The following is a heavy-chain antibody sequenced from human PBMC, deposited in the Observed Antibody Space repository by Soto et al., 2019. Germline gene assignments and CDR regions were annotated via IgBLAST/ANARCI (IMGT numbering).Heavy chain of an antibody. Sequence: QVQLVQSGDEVKKPGASVKVSCKAFGYIFVNYGIAWVRQAPGQGLEWVGWVSPYTGNTHSATKVQGRLTMTTDTSTSTAYMELGSLTSDDTAVYYCVMVDNYVTPTPQDVWGQGTTVTVSS. V-gene: IGHV1-18*01. CDR2: VSPYTGNT. CDR3: VMVDNYVTPTPQDV. CDR1: GYIFVNYG. J-gene: IGHJ6*02. D-gene: IGHD3-16*01.